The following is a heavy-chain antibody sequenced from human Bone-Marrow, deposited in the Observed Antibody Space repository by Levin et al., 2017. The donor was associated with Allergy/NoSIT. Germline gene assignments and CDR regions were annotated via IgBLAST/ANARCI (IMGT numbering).Heavy chain of an antibody. D-gene: IGHD3-3*01. Sequence: GGSLRLSCTASGFTFTNVCMNWVRQAPGKGLEWVGRIKTKTDGEATDYAAPVRGRFTVSRDDSKNTVYLQMHSLKTEDTAVYYCTTDRSVNTISGPYYFYDGVDVWGQGTTVTVSS. CDR1: GFTFTNVC. V-gene: IGHV3-15*01. CDR2: IKTKTDGEAT. J-gene: IGHJ6*02. CDR3: TTDRSVNTISGPYYFYDGVDV.